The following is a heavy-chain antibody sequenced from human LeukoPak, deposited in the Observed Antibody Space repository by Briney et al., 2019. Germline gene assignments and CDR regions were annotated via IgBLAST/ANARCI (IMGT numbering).Heavy chain of an antibody. CDR3: ARDRATYDFWSGYRYYYYMDV. V-gene: IGHV3-33*08. CDR2: IWYDGSNK. Sequence: PGGSLRLSCAASGFTFSTYWMNWYRQAPGKGLEWVAVIWYDGSNKYYADSVKGRFTISRDNSKNTLYLQMNSLRAEDTAVYYCARDRATYDFWSGYRYYYYMDVWGKGTTVTVSS. CDR1: GFTFSTYW. J-gene: IGHJ6*03. D-gene: IGHD3-3*01.